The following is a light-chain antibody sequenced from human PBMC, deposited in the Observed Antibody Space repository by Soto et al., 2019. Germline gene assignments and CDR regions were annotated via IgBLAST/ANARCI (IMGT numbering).Light chain of an antibody. J-gene: IGKJ2*01. V-gene: IGKV1-5*01. CDR1: QSVFKW. Sequence: DIQMTQSPSTLSASVGDRVTITCRASQSVFKWLAWYQQKPGKAPKLLIYDISSLESGVPSRFSGSGSGTEFTLTISSLQPDDFATDYCQQYNTYSTFGQGTKLEIK. CDR2: DIS. CDR3: QQYNTYST.